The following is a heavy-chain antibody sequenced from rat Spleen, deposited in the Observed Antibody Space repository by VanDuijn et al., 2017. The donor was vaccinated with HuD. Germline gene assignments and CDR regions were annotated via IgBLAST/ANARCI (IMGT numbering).Heavy chain of an antibody. CDR3: VRDGGFDY. Sequence: QVQLKESGPGLVQPSQTLSLTCTVSGLSLTSNSVSWIRQPPGKGLEWMGVIWTGGSTAYNSSLNSRLSVSRDISKSQVFLRMNSLLTEDTATYYCVRDGGFDYWGQGVMVTVSS. V-gene: IGHV2-47*01. CDR2: IWTGGST. D-gene: IGHD1-12*02. J-gene: IGHJ2*01. CDR1: GLSLTSNS.